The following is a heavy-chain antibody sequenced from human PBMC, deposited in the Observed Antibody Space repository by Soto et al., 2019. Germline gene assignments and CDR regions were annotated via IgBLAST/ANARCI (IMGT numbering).Heavy chain of an antibody. Sequence: EVPLVESGGGLVQPGGSLRLSCAASGFTVSSYSMTWVRQAPGEGLEWVSIFYNGGVAHYADSVKGRFTISRDNSKSTLYLQVNSVRAEDTAVYYCARGFSSAYGPFFDYWGQGALVTVSS. CDR3: ARGFSSAYGPFFDY. D-gene: IGHD6-19*01. CDR1: GFTVSSYS. CDR2: FYNGGVA. V-gene: IGHV3-66*01. J-gene: IGHJ4*02.